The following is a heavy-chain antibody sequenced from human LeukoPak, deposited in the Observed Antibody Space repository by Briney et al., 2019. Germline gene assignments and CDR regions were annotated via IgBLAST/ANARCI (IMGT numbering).Heavy chain of an antibody. D-gene: IGHD2-21*02. J-gene: IGHJ4*02. V-gene: IGHV4-34*01. Sequence: SETLFLTCAVYGGSFSGYYWSWIRQPPGKGLEWIGEINHSGSTNYNPSLKSRVTISVDTSKNQFSLKLSSVTAADTAVYYCARGHCGGDCYSGYYFDYWGQGTLVTVSS. CDR1: GGSFSGYY. CDR2: INHSGST. CDR3: ARGHCGGDCYSGYYFDY.